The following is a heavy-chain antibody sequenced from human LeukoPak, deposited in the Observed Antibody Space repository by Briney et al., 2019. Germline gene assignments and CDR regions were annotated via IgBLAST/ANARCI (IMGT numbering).Heavy chain of an antibody. CDR1: GGSISSSSYY. CDR2: ISSSGDTI. D-gene: IGHD3-10*01. J-gene: IGHJ4*02. V-gene: IGHV3-11*04. CDR3: AGGSDLGF. Sequence: LSLTCTVSGGSISSSSYYWGWIRQAPGKGLEGVSYISSSGDTIYYADSVKGRFTVSRDNAKNSLYLQMDSLRAEDTAVYYCAGGSDLGFWGQGTLVTVSS.